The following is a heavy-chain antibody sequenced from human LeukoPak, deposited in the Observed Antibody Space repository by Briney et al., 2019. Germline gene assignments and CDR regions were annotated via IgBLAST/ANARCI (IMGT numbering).Heavy chain of an antibody. V-gene: IGHV3-30-3*01. Sequence: SGRSLGLSCAASGSTFSSYAMHWVRQAPGKGLEWVAVISYDGSNKYYADSVKGRFTISRDNSKNTLYLQMNSLRAEDTAVYYCARGGPGSITMIVVVIKYYFDYWGQGTLVTVSS. CDR3: ARGGPGSITMIVVVIKYYFDY. CDR1: GSTFSSYA. D-gene: IGHD3-22*01. CDR2: ISYDGSNK. J-gene: IGHJ4*02.